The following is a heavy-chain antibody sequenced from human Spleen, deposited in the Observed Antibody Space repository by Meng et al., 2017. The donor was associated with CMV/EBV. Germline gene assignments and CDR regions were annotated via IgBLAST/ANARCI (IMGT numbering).Heavy chain of an antibody. J-gene: IGHJ4*02. V-gene: IGHV3-66*02. CDR2: IYSGVNT. Sequence: GESLKISCAASGFTVSNNYMSWVRQAPGKGLEWVSVIYSGVNTYYADSAKGRFTISRDNSKNMVYLQMHSLRSEDTAVYYCVRDPPHFIIRGVIHYWGQGTLVTVSS. CDR1: GFTVSNNY. CDR3: VRDPPHFIIRGVIHY. D-gene: IGHD3-10*01.